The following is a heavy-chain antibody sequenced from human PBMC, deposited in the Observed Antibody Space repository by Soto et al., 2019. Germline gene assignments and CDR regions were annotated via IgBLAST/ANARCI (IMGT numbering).Heavy chain of an antibody. D-gene: IGHD1-26*01. V-gene: IGHV3-23*01. CDR3: AKGGVGATGRYYYGMDV. CDR1: GFTFSSYA. Sequence: PGGSLRLSCAASGFTFSSYAMSWVRQVAGKGLEWVSAISGSGGSTYYADSVMGRFTISRDNSKNTLFLQMDSLRAEDTAVYYCAKGGVGATGRYYYGMDVWGQGTTVTVSS. J-gene: IGHJ6*02. CDR2: ISGSGGST.